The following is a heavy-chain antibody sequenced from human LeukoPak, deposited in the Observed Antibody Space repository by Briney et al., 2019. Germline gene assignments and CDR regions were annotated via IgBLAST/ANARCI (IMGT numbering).Heavy chain of an antibody. J-gene: IGHJ5*02. Sequence: KPSETLSLTCTVSGGSISSYYWSWIRQPPGKGLEWIGYIYTSGSTNYNPSLKSRVTISVDTSKNQFSLKLSSVTAADTAVYYCARLLSRSVYNWNDVGWFDPWGQGTLVTVSS. CDR3: ARLLSRSVYNWNDVGWFDP. V-gene: IGHV4-4*09. CDR1: GGSISSYY. D-gene: IGHD1-20*01. CDR2: IYTSGST.